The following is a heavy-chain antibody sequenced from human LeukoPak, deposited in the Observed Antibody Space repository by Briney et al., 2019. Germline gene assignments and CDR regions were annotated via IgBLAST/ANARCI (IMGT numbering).Heavy chain of an antibody. J-gene: IGHJ3*02. CDR1: GGSISSYY. Sequence: PSETLSLTCTVSGGSISSYYWSWIRQPPGKGLEWIGYIYYSGSTNYNPSLKSRVTISVDTSKNQFSLKLSSVTAADTAVYYCAREVYCSGGSCYPGAFDIWGQGTMVTVSS. CDR2: IYYSGST. D-gene: IGHD2-15*01. CDR3: AREVYCSGGSCYPGAFDI. V-gene: IGHV4-59*01.